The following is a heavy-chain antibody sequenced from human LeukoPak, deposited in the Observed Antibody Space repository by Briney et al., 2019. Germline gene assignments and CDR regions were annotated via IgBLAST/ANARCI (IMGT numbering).Heavy chain of an antibody. CDR3: ATSSSSSY. Sequence: GGSLRLSCAASGFIFRSYWMSWVRQAPGKGLEWVANIRDDGSEEHYVDSVRGRFTISRDNAKNSLYLQMTSLRAEDTAVYYCATSSSSSYWGQGTLVTVSS. D-gene: IGHD6-6*01. V-gene: IGHV3-7*03. CDR1: GFIFRSYW. J-gene: IGHJ4*02. CDR2: IRDDGSEE.